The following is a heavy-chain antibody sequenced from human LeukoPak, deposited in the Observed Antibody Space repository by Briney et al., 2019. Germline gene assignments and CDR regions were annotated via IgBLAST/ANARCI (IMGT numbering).Heavy chain of an antibody. CDR3: ARGLGLTAVTGYYFDY. J-gene: IGHJ4*02. CDR1: GDSVSIYY. CDR2: ISYSGST. V-gene: IGHV4-59*08. D-gene: IGHD4-17*01. Sequence: PSETLSLTCTVSGDSVSIYYWSWIRQPPGKGLEWIGYISYSGSTDYNPSLKSRVTISVDTSKNQFSLKLSSVTAADTAVYYCARGLGLTAVTGYYFDYWGQGTLVTVSS.